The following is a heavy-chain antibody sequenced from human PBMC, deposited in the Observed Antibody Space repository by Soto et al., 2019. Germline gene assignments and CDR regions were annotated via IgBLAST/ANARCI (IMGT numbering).Heavy chain of an antibody. CDR1: GFTFSSYS. Sequence: EVQLVESGGGLVQPGGSLRLSCAASGFTFSSYSMNWVRQAPGKGLEWVSYISSSSSTIYYADSVKGRFTISRDNAKNSLSLKMNSLRDEETAVYYCAREGGNLNWFGPWGQGTLVTVSS. J-gene: IGHJ5*02. CDR3: AREGGNLNWFGP. D-gene: IGHD1-26*01. CDR2: ISSSSSTI. V-gene: IGHV3-48*02.